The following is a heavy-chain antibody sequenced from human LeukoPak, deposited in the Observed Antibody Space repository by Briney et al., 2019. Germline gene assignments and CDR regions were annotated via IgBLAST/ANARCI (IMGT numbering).Heavy chain of an antibody. D-gene: IGHD6-19*01. CDR3: ARGETPPTTGSDWHGFDY. J-gene: IGHJ4*02. CDR1: GYTFNSYS. CDR2: ISPYNDNT. V-gene: IGHV1-18*01. Sequence: ASVKVSCKASGYTFNSYSISWVRQAPGQGLEWMGWISPYNDNTNYAQKLQGRVTMTTDTSTNTAYMELRSLRFDDTAVYYCARGETPPTTGSDWHGFDYWGQGTLVTVSS.